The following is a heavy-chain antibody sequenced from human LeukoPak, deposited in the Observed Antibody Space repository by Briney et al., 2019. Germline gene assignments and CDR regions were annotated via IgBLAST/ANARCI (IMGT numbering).Heavy chain of an antibody. CDR2: ISGSGGST. V-gene: IGHV3-23*01. D-gene: IGHD4-17*01. CDR1: GFTFSSYA. CDR3: ARGGFDGDYYFDY. Sequence: GSLRLSCAASGFTFSSYAMSWVRQAPGKGLEWVSAISGSGGSTYYADSVKGRFTISRDNSKNTLYLQMDSLRAEGTAVYYCARGGFDGDYYFDYWGQGTLVTVSS. J-gene: IGHJ4*02.